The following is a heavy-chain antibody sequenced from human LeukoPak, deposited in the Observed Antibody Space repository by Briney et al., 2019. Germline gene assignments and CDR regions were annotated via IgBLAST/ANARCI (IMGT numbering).Heavy chain of an antibody. Sequence: GGSLRLSCAASGFSFSTYAMTWVRRAPGKGLEWVAVISYDGSNKYYADSVKGRFTISRDNSKNTLYLQMNSLRAEDTAVYYCASLDIVVVPAAAYGMDVWGQGTTVTVSS. J-gene: IGHJ6*02. D-gene: IGHD2-2*01. CDR2: ISYDGSNK. CDR3: ASLDIVVVPAAAYGMDV. V-gene: IGHV3-30*04. CDR1: GFSFSTYA.